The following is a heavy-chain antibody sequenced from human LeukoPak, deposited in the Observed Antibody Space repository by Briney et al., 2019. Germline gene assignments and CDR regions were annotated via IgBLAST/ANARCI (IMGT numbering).Heavy chain of an antibody. V-gene: IGHV3-30*03. CDR1: GFTFSRHG. D-gene: IGHD3-3*01. CDR3: ARDRAWNYFDY. CDR2: ISNDGSRK. Sequence: GGSLRLSCAPSGFTFSRHGMHWVRQAPGKGLEWVAIISNDGSRKYYAHSVEGRFTISRDNSKNTLYLQMDSLRAEDTAVYYCARDRAWNYFDYWGQGTLVAVSS. J-gene: IGHJ4*02.